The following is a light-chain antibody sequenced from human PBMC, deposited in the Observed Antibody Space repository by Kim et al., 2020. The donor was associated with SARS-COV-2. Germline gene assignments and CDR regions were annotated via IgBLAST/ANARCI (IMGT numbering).Light chain of an antibody. CDR2: AVS. Sequence: QSALTQPASVSGSPGQSITISCTGTNSDVGAHNYVSWYQQHPGKAPQLIIYAVSNRPSGVATRFSGSKSVLTAALTISGLQAEDEADYYCSSYTSASTFVFGTGTKVTVL. V-gene: IGLV2-14*03. CDR1: NSDVGAHNY. CDR3: SSYTSASTFV. J-gene: IGLJ1*01.